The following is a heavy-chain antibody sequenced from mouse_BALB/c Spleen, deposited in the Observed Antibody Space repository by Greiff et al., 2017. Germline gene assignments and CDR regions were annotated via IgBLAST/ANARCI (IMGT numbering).Heavy chain of an antibody. J-gene: IGHJ3*01. CDR2: IYPGDGDT. D-gene: IGHD2-4*01. Sequence: QVQLKESGPELVKPGASVKISCKASGYAFSSSWMNWVKQRPGQGLEWIGRIYPGDGDTNYNGKFKGKATLTADKSSSTAYMQLSSLTSVDSAVYFCATYDYAWFAYWGQGTLVTVSA. CDR1: GYAFSSSW. CDR3: ATYDYAWFAY. V-gene: IGHV1-82*01.